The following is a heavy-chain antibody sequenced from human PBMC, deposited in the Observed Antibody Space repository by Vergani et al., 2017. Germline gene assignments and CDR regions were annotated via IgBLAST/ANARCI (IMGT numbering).Heavy chain of an antibody. CDR3: ARGTIESCGGDCLTPYDY. CDR2: IWYDGSNK. D-gene: IGHD2-21*02. J-gene: IGHJ4*02. Sequence: QVQLVESGGGVVQPGRSLRLSCAASGFTFSSYGMHWVRQAPGKGLEWVAVIWYDGSNKYYADSVKGRFTISRDNSKNTLYLQMNSLRAEDTAVYYCARGTIESCGGDCLTPYDYWGQGTLVTVSS. V-gene: IGHV3-33*01. CDR1: GFTFSSYG.